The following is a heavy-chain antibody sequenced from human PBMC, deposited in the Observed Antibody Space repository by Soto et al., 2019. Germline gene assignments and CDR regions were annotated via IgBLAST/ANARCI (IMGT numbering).Heavy chain of an antibody. CDR2: LYTAGDP. CDR1: GYSVSDNY. J-gene: IGHJ6*03. D-gene: IGHD3-22*01. Sequence: PGGYLGLSSAVSGYSVSDNYMGWVRQAPGKGLEWVSVLYTAGDPYYLDSVKGRFTISRDNSKNTLLLQMNGLRAEDTAVYYCARDCDDTSGFCPNWG. V-gene: IGHV3-53*01. CDR3: ARDCDDTSGFCPN.